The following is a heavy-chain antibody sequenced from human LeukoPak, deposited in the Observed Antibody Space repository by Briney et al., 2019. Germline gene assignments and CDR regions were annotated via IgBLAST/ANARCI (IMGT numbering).Heavy chain of an antibody. CDR2: INHSGST. CDR1: GGSFSGYY. Sequence: SETLSLTCAVYGGSFSGYYWSWIRQPPGKGLEWIGEINHSGSTNYNPSLKSRVTISVDRSKNQFSLKLSSVTAADTAVYYCARDRTPGGMDVWGQGTTVTVSS. J-gene: IGHJ6*02. V-gene: IGHV4-34*01. CDR3: ARDRTPGGMDV.